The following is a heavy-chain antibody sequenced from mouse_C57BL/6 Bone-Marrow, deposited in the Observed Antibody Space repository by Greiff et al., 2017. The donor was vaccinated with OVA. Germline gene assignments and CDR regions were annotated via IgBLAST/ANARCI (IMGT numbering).Heavy chain of an antibody. CDR3: ARTLSLRPVNFDV. Sequence: VQLKESGAELVKPGASVKLSCTASGFNIKDYYMHWVKQRTEQGLEWIGRIDPEDGETKYAPKFQGKATITADTSSNTAYLQLSSLTSEDTAVYYCARTLSLRPVNFDVWGTGTTVTVSS. D-gene: IGHD1-1*01. V-gene: IGHV14-2*01. J-gene: IGHJ1*03. CDR2: IDPEDGET. CDR1: GFNIKDYY.